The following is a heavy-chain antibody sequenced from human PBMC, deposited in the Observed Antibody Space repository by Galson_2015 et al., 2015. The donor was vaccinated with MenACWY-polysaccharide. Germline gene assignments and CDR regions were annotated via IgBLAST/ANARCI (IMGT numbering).Heavy chain of an antibody. Sequence: SLRLSCAASGSRFSNSGMHWVRQAPGKGLEWVAVIQYDGSKILYADSVKGRFTISRDNSKNTLFLEMNSLGAEDTAVYYCAREGSRIVFHAFDTWGQGTMVT. D-gene: IGHD6-13*01. J-gene: IGHJ3*02. V-gene: IGHV3-33*01. CDR1: GSRFSNSG. CDR3: AREGSRIVFHAFDT. CDR2: IQYDGSKI.